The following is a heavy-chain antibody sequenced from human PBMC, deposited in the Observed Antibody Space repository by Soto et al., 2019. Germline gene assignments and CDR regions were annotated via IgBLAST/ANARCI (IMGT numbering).Heavy chain of an antibody. CDR2: IYHTGDT. D-gene: IGHD2-8*01. Sequence: PSETRSRTWVVSSYSISSGFFWSWIRQPPGKGLEWVGSIYHTGDTHYNPSLRSQVSMSVDTSKNQFSLRLTSLTAADTAVYFCSRDTNSLDLWGRGILVTVSS. V-gene: IGHV4-38-2*02. CDR3: SRDTNSLDL. J-gene: IGHJ5*02. CDR1: SYSISSGFF.